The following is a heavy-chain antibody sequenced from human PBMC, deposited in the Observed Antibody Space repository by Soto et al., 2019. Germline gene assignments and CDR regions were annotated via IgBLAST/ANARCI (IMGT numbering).Heavy chain of an antibody. D-gene: IGHD6-13*01. CDR3: ARDQQQRDAPFFDY. J-gene: IGHJ4*02. Sequence: QVQLVESGGGVVQPGRSLRLSCAASGFTFSSYAMHWVRQAPGKGLEWVAVISYDGSNKYYADSVKGRFTISRDNSKNTLYLQMNSLRAEDTAVYYCARDQQQRDAPFFDYWGQGTLVTVSS. V-gene: IGHV3-30-3*01. CDR2: ISYDGSNK. CDR1: GFTFSSYA.